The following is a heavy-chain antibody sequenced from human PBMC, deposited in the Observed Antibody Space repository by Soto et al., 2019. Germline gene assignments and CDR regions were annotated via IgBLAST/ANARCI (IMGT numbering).Heavy chain of an antibody. J-gene: IGHJ5*02. CDR3: AGDVGYCRSGTCYREWFDP. D-gene: IGHD2-15*01. CDR1: GYTFTTHG. CDR2: VSGDNGHT. Sequence: QVQLVQSGAEVKKPGASVKVSCKASGYTFTTHGISWVRQAPGQGLEWMGWVSGDNGHTNYAQSLQGRVTMTTDTSTKTAYMELRSMRSADTAVYYCAGDVGYCRSGTCYREWFDPWGQGTLVNVPS. V-gene: IGHV1-18*01.